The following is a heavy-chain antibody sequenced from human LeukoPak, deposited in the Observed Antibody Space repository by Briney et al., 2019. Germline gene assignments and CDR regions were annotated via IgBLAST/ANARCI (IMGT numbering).Heavy chain of an antibody. Sequence: PGGSLRLSCAASGFTFSSYSMNWVRQAPGKGLEWVSSISSSSSYIYYADSVKGRFTISRDNAKNSLYLQMNSLGAEDTAVYYCARDPHGDARAGFDYWGQGTLVTVSS. CDR1: GFTFSSYS. CDR3: ARDPHGDARAGFDY. J-gene: IGHJ4*02. CDR2: ISSSSSYI. D-gene: IGHD4-17*01. V-gene: IGHV3-21*01.